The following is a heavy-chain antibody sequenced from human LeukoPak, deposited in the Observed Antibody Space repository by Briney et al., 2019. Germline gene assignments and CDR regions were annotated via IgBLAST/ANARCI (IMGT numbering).Heavy chain of an antibody. CDR3: ARSRVTMVQGGFDY. V-gene: IGHV4-38-2*02. Sequence: SETLSLTCTVSGYSISSGYYWGWIRQPPGKGLEWIGYIYYSGSTNYNPSLKSRVTISVDTSKNQFSLKLSSVTAADTAVYYCARSRVTMVQGGFDYWGQGTLVTVSS. D-gene: IGHD3-10*01. CDR2: IYYSGST. CDR1: GYSISSGYY. J-gene: IGHJ4*02.